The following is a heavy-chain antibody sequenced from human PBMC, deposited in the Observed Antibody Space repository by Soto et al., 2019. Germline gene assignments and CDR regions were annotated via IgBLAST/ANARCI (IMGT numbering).Heavy chain of an antibody. D-gene: IGHD4-4*01. V-gene: IGHV3-30*18. CDR3: AKDYWAYSNRGGRDYYHGMDV. J-gene: IGHJ6*02. CDR2: ISSDGSNG. Sequence: QVQLVESGGGVVQPGRSLRLSCVASGFTFSSFVMHWVRQAPGKGLEWVAVISSDGSNGFYADSVKGRFIISRDNSKNTRFLQMNSLRSEDTAVYYCAKDYWAYSNRGGRDYYHGMDVWGQGTTVTVPS. CDR1: GFTFSSFV.